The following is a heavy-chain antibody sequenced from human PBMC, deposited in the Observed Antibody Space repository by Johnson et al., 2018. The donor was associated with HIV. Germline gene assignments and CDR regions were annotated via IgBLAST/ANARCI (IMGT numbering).Heavy chain of an antibody. J-gene: IGHJ3*02. CDR1: GFTFDDYA. CDR3: AKSNPMIVVVDAIDI. V-gene: IGHV3-9*01. Sequence: VQLVESGGGLVQPGRSLRLSCAASGFTFDDYAMHWVRQAPGKGLEWVSGLSWNSGIIGYADSVKGRFTISRDNAKKSLYLQMNSLRAEDTALYYCAKSNPMIVVVDAIDICGQGTMVTVSS. D-gene: IGHD3-22*01. CDR2: LSWNSGII.